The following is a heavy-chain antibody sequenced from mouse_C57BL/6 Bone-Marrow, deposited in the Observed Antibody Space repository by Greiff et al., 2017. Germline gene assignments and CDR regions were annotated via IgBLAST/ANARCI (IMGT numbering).Heavy chain of an antibody. CDR1: GFTFSDYY. CDR2: ISNGGGST. Sequence: EVKLVESGGGLVQPGGSLKLSCAASGFTFSDYYMYWVRQTPEKRLEWVAYISNGGGSTYYPDTVKGRFTISRDNAKNTLYLQMSRLNSEDTAMYYCAREGRGYYFDYWGQGTTLTVSS. J-gene: IGHJ2*01. CDR3: AREGRGYYFDY. V-gene: IGHV5-12*01.